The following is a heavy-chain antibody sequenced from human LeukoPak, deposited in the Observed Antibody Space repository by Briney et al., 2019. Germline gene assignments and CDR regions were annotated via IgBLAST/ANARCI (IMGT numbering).Heavy chain of an antibody. CDR3: AKDPYGDTDNWFDP. J-gene: IGHJ5*02. CDR1: GFTFSSYA. CDR2: ISGSGGST. D-gene: IGHD4-17*01. V-gene: IGHV3-23*01. Sequence: GGSLRLSCAASGFTFSSYAMSWVRQAPGKGLEWVSAISGSGGSTYYAGSVKGRFTISRDNSKNTLYLQMNSLRAEDTAVYYCAKDPYGDTDNWFDPWGQGTLVTVSS.